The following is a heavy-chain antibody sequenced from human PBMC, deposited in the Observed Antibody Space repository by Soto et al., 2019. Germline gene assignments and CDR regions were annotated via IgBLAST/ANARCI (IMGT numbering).Heavy chain of an antibody. J-gene: IGHJ4*02. V-gene: IGHV1-69*02. D-gene: IGHD3-10*01. CDR1: GDTFNFYT. CDR2: FNPILSFS. Sequence: EVKKPGSSVKVSCKASGDTFNFYTINWVRQAPGLGLEWMGRFNPILSFSNSALKFQGRVTLTADKSTSAAYMVLSSRRSEDTAIYYGATSFGSGSRAFDYWGQGALVTVSS. CDR3: ATSFGSGSRAFDY.